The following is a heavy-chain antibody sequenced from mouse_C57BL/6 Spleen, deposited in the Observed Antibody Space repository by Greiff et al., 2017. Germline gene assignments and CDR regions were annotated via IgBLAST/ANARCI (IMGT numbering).Heavy chain of an antibody. J-gene: IGHJ1*03. D-gene: IGHD2-12*01. CDR3: TRDAGYSGYFDV. CDR1: GFTFSSYA. CDR2: ISSGGDYI. V-gene: IGHV5-9-1*02. Sequence: EVMLVESGEGLVKPGGSLKLSCAASGFTFSSYAMSWVRQTPEKRLEWVAYISSGGDYIYYADTVKGRFTISRDNARNTLYLQMSSLKSEDTAMYYCTRDAGYSGYFDVWGTGTTVTVSS.